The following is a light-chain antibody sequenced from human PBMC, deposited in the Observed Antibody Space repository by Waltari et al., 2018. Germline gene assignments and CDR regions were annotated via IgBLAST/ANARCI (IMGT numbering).Light chain of an antibody. V-gene: IGLV6-57*02. CDR2: EDY. CDR3: QSYDRTDWV. CDR1: GGSIATNT. Sequence: KFMLTQPHSVSESPGKTVTISCTGSGGSIATNTGQWYQPRPGSAPILLIFEDYQRPSGIPGRFSGSIDTSSNSASLTISGLKTEDEADYFCQSYDRTDWVFGGGTKLTVL. J-gene: IGLJ3*02.